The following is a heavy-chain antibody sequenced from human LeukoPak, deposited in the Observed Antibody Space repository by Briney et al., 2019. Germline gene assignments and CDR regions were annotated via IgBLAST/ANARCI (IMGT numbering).Heavy chain of an antibody. CDR1: RFIVSSDY. CDR2: IYNSGAT. CDR3: ARGNNY. D-gene: IGHD1/OR15-1a*01. Sequence: GESLRLSCAASRFIVSSDYINWVRQAPGKGLEWVSVIYNSGATYYADSVKGRFTISRDNSKNTLYLQMNSLRVEDTAVYYCARGNNYWGQGTLVTVSS. V-gene: IGHV3-53*01. J-gene: IGHJ4*02.